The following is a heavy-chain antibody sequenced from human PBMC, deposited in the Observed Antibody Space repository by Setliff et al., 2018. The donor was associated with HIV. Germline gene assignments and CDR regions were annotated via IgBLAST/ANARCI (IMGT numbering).Heavy chain of an antibody. D-gene: IGHD6-19*01. CDR2: IYRSGST. J-gene: IGHJ4*02. V-gene: IGHV4-4*07. CDR3: ARDLFGSGWYADS. Sequence: SETLSLTCSVSGGSTSSDTWSWIRQPAGQGLEWIGRIYRSGSTNYNTPLESRVTMSVDTSKNQFSLKLSSVSAADTAVYYCARDLFGSGWYADSWGQGTLVTVSS. CDR1: GGSTSSDT.